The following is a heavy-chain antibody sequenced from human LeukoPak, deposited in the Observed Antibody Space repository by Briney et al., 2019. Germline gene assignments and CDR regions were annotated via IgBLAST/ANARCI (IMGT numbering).Heavy chain of an antibody. CDR3: ARDPAGRGFSDY. V-gene: IGHV4-59*12. Sequence: SETLSLTCTVSGGSISSYYGSWIRQPPGKGLEWIGYIYYSGSTNYNPSLKSRVTISVDTSKNQFSLKLSSVTAADTAVYYCARDPAGRGFSDYWGQGTLVTVSS. CDR2: IYYSGST. J-gene: IGHJ4*02. D-gene: IGHD1-26*01. CDR1: GGSISSYY.